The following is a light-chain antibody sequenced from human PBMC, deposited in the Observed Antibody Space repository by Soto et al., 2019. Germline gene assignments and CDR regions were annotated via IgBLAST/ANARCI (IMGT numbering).Light chain of an antibody. CDR2: STD. V-gene: IGLV7-43*01. Sequence: QTVVTQEPSLTVSQGGTVTLTCASSTGAVTTGYYPNWVQQKPGQTPRALIYSTDNKHSWTPARFSGSLLGGKAALTLSGAQPEDEAVYYCLLYFGGYVVFGGGTKLTVL. J-gene: IGLJ2*01. CDR3: LLYFGGYVV. CDR1: TGAVTTGYY.